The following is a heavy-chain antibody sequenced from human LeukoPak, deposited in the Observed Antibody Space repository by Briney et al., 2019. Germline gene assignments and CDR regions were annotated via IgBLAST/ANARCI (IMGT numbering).Heavy chain of an antibody. V-gene: IGHV1-46*01. CDR1: GYTFTSYY. D-gene: IGHD6-19*01. Sequence: GASVKVSCKASGYTFTSYYMHWVRQAPGQGLEWMGIINPSGGSTSYAQKFQGRVTMTRDTSTSTVYMELSSLRSEDTAVYYCARVFIAVAADKYAFDIWGQGTMVTVSS. J-gene: IGHJ3*02. CDR2: INPSGGST. CDR3: ARVFIAVAADKYAFDI.